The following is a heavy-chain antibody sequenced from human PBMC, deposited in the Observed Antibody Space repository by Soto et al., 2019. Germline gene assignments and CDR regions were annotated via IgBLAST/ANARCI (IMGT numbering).Heavy chain of an antibody. D-gene: IGHD3-22*01. J-gene: IGHJ4*02. CDR2: ITSSGGNT. CDR3: VKEGSGSGYSQRHY. V-gene: IGHV3-23*01. CDR1: GFTFSSYA. Sequence: PGGSLRLSCAASGFTFSSYAMSWVRQAPGKGLEWVSSITSSGGNTYFADSVKGRFNISRDNSKNTLCLQMNSVRAEDTAVYYCVKEGSGSGYSQRHYWGQGTLVTVSS.